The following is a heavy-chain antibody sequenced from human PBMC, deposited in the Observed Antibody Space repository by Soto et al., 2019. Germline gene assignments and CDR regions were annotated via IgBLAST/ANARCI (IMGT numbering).Heavy chain of an antibody. CDR1: VGSISSSSYY. D-gene: IGHD4-17*01. CDR3: ARRRGDGDYVFVN. V-gene: IGHV4-39*01. CDR2: IYYSGST. Sequence: QLQLQESGPGLVKPSETLSLTCTVSVGSISSSSYYWGWIRQPPGKGLEWIGSIYYSGSTYYNPSLKSRVTISVDTSKNQFSLKLSSVTAADTAVDYCARRRGDGDYVFVNWGQGTKITVSS. J-gene: IGHJ4*02.